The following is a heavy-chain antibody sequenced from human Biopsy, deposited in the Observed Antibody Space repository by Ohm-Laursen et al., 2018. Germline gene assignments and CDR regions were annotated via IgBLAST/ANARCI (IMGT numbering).Heavy chain of an antibody. CDR2: VYYSGTT. D-gene: IGHD2/OR15-2a*01. CDR1: GGSISSDW. Sequence: TLSLTCTVSGGSISSDWWSWIRQTPGKGLEWIGYVYYSGTTTYNPSLRSRVTISVDTSMNQISLRLQSVTAADTAIYYCTIATNSTGWPYYYFYGMDIWGQGTTVTVSS. CDR3: TIATNSTGWPYYYFYGMDI. J-gene: IGHJ6*02. V-gene: IGHV4-59*01.